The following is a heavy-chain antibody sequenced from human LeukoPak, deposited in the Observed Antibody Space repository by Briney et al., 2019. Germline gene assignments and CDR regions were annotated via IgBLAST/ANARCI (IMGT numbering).Heavy chain of an antibody. Sequence: PGGSLRLSCAASGFTFGTYTMSWVRQAPGKGLEWVSFISDSSTNIYYADSVKGRFTVSRDNAINSLYLQMNSLRAEDTAVYYCARTHDYWGQGTLVTVSS. CDR2: ISDSSTNI. V-gene: IGHV3-21*01. CDR1: GFTFGTYT. CDR3: ARTHDY. J-gene: IGHJ4*02.